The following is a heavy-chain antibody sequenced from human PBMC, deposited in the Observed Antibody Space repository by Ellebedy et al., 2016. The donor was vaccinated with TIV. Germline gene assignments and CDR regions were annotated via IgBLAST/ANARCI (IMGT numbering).Heavy chain of an antibody. CDR2: IKSSSNPI. D-gene: IGHD3-16*01. J-gene: IGHJ4*02. Sequence: GESLMISCAASGFTFRSYSMSWVRQAPGKGLEWVSHIKSSSNPIYYADSVKGRFIISRDNAKNSLYLQMNNLRDEETAVYYCSRDGGRGGGNDFWGQGTLVIVSS. CDR1: GFTFRSYS. CDR3: SRDGGRGGGNDF. V-gene: IGHV3-48*02.